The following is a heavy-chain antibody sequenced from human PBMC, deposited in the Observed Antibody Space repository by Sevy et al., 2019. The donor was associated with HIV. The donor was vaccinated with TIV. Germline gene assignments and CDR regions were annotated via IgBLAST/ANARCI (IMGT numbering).Heavy chain of an antibody. CDR3: ARDLWFGGFWENWFDP. CDR1: GFTFSNYY. V-gene: IGHV3-11*04. Sequence: GGSRRLSCAASGFTFSNYYMSWIRQAPGKGLEWVSYISGSGSTIYYADSVKGRFTISRDNARTSLFLQMDSLRAEDTALYYCARDLWFGGFWENWFDPWGQGSLVTVSS. CDR2: ISGSGSTI. D-gene: IGHD3-10*01. J-gene: IGHJ5*02.